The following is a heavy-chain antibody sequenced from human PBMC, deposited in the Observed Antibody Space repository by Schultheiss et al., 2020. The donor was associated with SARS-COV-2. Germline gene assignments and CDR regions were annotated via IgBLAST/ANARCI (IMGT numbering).Heavy chain of an antibody. Sequence: GGSLRLSCAASGFTFSSYGMHWVRQAPGKGLEWVAVISYDGSNKYYADSVTGRFTISRDNSKATVHLQMNSLRVDDTATYYCTRGSGRPWFDPWGQGSLVTVSS. D-gene: IGHD3-10*01. CDR1: GFTFSSYG. CDR3: TRGSGRPWFDP. V-gene: IGHV3-30*03. J-gene: IGHJ5*02. CDR2: ISYDGSNK.